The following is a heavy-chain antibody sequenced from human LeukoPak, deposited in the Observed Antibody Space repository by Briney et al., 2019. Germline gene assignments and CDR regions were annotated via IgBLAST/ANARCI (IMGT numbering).Heavy chain of an antibody. CDR2: IIPIFGTA. V-gene: IGHV1-69*13. CDR3: ARGAYTYYYDSSGSFDAFDI. CDR1: GGTFSSYA. D-gene: IGHD3-22*01. Sequence: GASVKVSCKASGGTFSSYAISWVRQAPGQGLEWMGGIIPIFGTANYAQKFQGRVTITADESTSTAYMELSSLRSEDTAVYYCARGAYTYYYDSSGSFDAFDIWGQGTMVTVSS. J-gene: IGHJ3*02.